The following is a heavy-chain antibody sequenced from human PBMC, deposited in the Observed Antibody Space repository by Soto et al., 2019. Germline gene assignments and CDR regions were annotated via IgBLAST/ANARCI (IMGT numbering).Heavy chain of an antibody. V-gene: IGHV3-9*01. CDR2: ISWNSSSI. J-gene: IGHJ6*02. Sequence: EVQLVESGGGLVQPGRSLRLSCAASGLTFDDYAMHWVRQAPGNGLEWVSGISWNSSSIGYADSVKGRFTISRDNAKNSRSRQRNSLRAEDTALYYCAKCDTKLAAAGCLSCGMEVWGQVPTVTAS. D-gene: IGHD6-13*01. CDR1: GLTFDDYA. CDR3: AKCDTKLAAAGCLSCGMEV.